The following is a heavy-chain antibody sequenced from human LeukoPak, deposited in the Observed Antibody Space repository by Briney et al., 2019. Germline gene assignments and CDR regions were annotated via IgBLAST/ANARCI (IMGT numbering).Heavy chain of an antibody. CDR1: GYTFTGYY. J-gene: IGHJ4*02. CDR3: ARSTPNSGSYYLGY. Sequence: ASVKVSCKASGYTFTGYYMHWVRHAPGQGLEWMGWINPNSGGTNYAQKFQGRVTMTRDTSISTAYMELSRLRSDDTAVYYCARSTPNSGSYYLGYWGQGTLVTVSS. D-gene: IGHD1-26*01. V-gene: IGHV1-2*02. CDR2: INPNSGGT.